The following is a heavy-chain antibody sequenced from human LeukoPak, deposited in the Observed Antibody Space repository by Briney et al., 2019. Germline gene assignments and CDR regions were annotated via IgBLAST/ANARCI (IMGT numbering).Heavy chain of an antibody. CDR2: IIPIFGTA. V-gene: IGHV1-69*13. CDR3: ARHYYGSGSILYYGMDV. Sequence: SVKVSCKASGGTFSSYAISWVRQAPGQGLEWMGMIIPIFGTANYAQKFQGRVTITADESTSTAHMELSSLRSEDTAVYYCARHYYGSGSILYYGMDVWGKGATVTVSS. CDR1: GGTFSSYA. D-gene: IGHD3-10*01. J-gene: IGHJ6*04.